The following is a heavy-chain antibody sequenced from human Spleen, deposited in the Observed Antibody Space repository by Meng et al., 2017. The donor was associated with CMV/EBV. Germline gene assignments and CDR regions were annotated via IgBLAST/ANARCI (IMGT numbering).Heavy chain of an antibody. CDR3: ARGGLPQAYFYDSSGFGLDY. D-gene: IGHD3-22*01. Sequence: SFSGYYWSWLRQPPGKGLEWIGEINHSGSTNYNPSLKSRVTISVDTSKNQFSLKLTSVTAADTAVYYCARGGLPQAYFYDSSGFGLDYWGQGTLVTVSS. CDR1: SFSGYY. V-gene: IGHV4-34*01. J-gene: IGHJ4*02. CDR2: INHSGST.